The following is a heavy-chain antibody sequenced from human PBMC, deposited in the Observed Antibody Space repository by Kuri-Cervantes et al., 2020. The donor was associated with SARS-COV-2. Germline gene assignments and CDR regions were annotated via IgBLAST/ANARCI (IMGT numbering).Heavy chain of an antibody. V-gene: IGHV3-48*03. CDR1: GFTFSSYE. CDR3: ARDKAGDGSGEG. Sequence: LSLTCAASGFTFSSYEMNWVRQAPGKGLEWVSYISSSGSTIYYADSVKGRFTISRDNAKNSLYLQMNSLRAEDTAVYYCARDKAGDGSGEGWGQGTLVTVSS. D-gene: IGHD3-10*01. J-gene: IGHJ1*01. CDR2: ISSSGSTI.